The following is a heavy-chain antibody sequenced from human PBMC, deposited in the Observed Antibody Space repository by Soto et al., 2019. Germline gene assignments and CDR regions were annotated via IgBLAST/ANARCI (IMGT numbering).Heavy chain of an antibody. V-gene: IGHV4-4*02. D-gene: IGHD5-18*01. CDR1: VVSTSSRNW. CDR2: IYYSRST. J-gene: IGHJ4*02. CDR3: ARAGREMAMEDYYFVY. Sequence: TLYLTCAFSVVSTSSRNWWSWVRQPPVKGLEWIVEIYYSRSTNNNRSLKSRVTISVDKSKRQFCLKLRSVTAADTAVYYCARAGREMAMEDYYFVYWGQGTLVTVSS.